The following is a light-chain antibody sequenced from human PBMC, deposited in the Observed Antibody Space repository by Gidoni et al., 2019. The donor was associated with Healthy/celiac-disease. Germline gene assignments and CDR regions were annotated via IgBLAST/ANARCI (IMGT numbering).Light chain of an antibody. V-gene: IGKV3-15*01. CDR3: QKYNNWHPYT. CDR1: QSVSSN. Sequence: LMTPSPATLSVSPGERATRYRRASQSVSSNFAWYQQKPGQAPRLLIYGASTKATGIPARFSGSGSGREFTLTNSSLQSKDFAVYYCQKYNNWHPYTFGQGTKLEIK. J-gene: IGKJ2*01. CDR2: GAS.